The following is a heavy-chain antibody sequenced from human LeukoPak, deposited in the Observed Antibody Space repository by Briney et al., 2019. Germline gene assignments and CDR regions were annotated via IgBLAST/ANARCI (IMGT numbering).Heavy chain of an antibody. V-gene: IGHV4-34*01. J-gene: IGHJ3*02. D-gene: IGHD2-15*01. CDR1: GGSFSGYY. Sequence: SETLSLTCAVYGGSFSGYYWSWIRQPPGKGLEWIGEINHSGSTNYNPSLKSRVTISVDTSKNQFSLKLSSVTAADTAVYYCARAVADSDPFDAFDIWGQGTMVTVSS. CDR3: ARAVADSDPFDAFDI. CDR2: INHSGST.